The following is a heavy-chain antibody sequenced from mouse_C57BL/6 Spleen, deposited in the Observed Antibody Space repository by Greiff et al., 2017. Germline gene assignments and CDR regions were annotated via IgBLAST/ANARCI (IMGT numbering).Heavy chain of an antibody. CDR2: IDPENGDT. V-gene: IGHV14-4*01. Sequence: EVQLQQSGAELVRPGASVKLSCTASGFNIKDDYMHWVKQRPEQGLEWIGWIDPENGDTEYASKFQGKATITADTSSNTAYLQLSSLTSEDTAVFLCSGYCCERGAWFAYWGQGTLVTVSA. CDR1: GFNIKDDY. CDR3: SGYCCERGAWFAY. D-gene: IGHD1-2*01. J-gene: IGHJ3*01.